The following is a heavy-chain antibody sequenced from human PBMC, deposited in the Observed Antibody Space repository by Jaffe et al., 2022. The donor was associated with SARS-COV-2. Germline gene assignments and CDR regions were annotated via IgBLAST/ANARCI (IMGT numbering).Heavy chain of an antibody. D-gene: IGHD6-13*01. V-gene: IGHV3-7*03. CDR1: GFTFSTYW. CDR2: INEDGSQK. Sequence: EVQLVESGGGLVQPGGSLRLSCATSGFTFSTYWMTWVRQAPGKGLEWVANINEDGSQKYYVDSVKGRFTISRDNAKNSLYLQMNSLRAGDTAVYYCAIRYSDYWGQGTLVTVSS. J-gene: IGHJ4*01. CDR3: AIRYSDY.